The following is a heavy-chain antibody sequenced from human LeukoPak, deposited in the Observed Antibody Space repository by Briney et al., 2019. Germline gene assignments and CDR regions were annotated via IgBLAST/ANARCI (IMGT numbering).Heavy chain of an antibody. J-gene: IGHJ4*02. Sequence: NPSETLSLTCTVSGGSISNYYWSWIRQPPGKGLEWIGYIYHTGSTSYNPSLKSRVIMSVETSQNQFSLKVRSVTAADTAVYYRAREDSGYDYSPFYYWGQGILVTVSS. CDR3: AREDSGYDYSPFYY. CDR1: GGSISNYY. V-gene: IGHV4-59*01. CDR2: IYHTGST. D-gene: IGHD5-12*01.